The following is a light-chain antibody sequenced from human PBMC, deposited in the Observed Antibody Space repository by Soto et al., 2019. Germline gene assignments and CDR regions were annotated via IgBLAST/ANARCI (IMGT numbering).Light chain of an antibody. CDR3: QQFHNPPMT. Sequence: DIQMTQAPSSLSASVGGRVTMTCQASQDISDNLNWYQHKEGEAPELLXYDASNLQTGVPSRFSGRRYGTDFSLTINNVQPRDVATYYCQQFHNPPMTFGQGTRLEIK. J-gene: IGKJ5*01. V-gene: IGKV1-33*01. CDR2: DAS. CDR1: QDISDN.